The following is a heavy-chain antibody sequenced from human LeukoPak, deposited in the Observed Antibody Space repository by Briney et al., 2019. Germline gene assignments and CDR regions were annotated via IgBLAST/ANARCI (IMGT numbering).Heavy chain of an antibody. CDR3: ARDSPPDY. V-gene: IGHV3-48*03. CDR2: ISTSGSII. Sequence: GGSLRLSCAASGFTFSDYEMNWVRQAPGKGLEWVSHISTSGSIIHYADSVEGRFTISRDNAKNSLYLQMNSLRAEDTAVYFCARDSPPDYWGQGTLVTVSS. CDR1: GFTFSDYE. J-gene: IGHJ4*02.